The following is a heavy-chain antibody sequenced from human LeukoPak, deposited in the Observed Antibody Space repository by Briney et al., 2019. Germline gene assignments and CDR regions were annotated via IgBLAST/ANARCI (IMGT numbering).Heavy chain of an antibody. CDR3: ARESLLGYCSSTSCYASGFDP. CDR2: IYHSGST. J-gene: IGHJ5*02. CDR1: GYSISSGYY. Sequence: SETLSLTCAVSGYSISSGYYWGWIRQPPGKGLEWIGSIYHSGSTYYNPSLKSRVTISVDTSKNQFSLKLSSVTAAHTAVYYCARESLLGYCSSTSCYASGFDPWGQGTLVTVSS. D-gene: IGHD2-2*01. V-gene: IGHV4-38-2*01.